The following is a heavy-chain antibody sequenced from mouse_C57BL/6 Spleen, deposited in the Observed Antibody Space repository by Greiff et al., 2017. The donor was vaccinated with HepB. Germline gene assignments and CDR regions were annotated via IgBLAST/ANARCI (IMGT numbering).Heavy chain of an antibody. CDR1: GYAFSSYW. D-gene: IGHD1-1*01. CDR3: ARWDDYYGSSYGYFDV. J-gene: IGHJ1*03. Sequence: VQLQESGAELVKPGASVKISCKASGYAFSSYWMNWVKQRPGKGLEWIGQIYPGDGDTNYNGKFKGKATLTADKSSSTAYMQLSSLTSEDSAVYFCARWDDYYGSSYGYFDVWGTGTTVTVSS. CDR2: IYPGDGDT. V-gene: IGHV1-80*01.